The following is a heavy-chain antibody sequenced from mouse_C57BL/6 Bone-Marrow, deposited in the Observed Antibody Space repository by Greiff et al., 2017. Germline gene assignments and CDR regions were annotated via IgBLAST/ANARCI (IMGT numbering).Heavy chain of an antibody. D-gene: IGHD2-1*01. CDR3: TACCNYVWFAY. Sequence: EVNVVESGAELVRPGASVKLSCTASGFNIKDDYMHWVKQRPEQGLEWIGWIDPENGDTEYASKFQGKATITADTSSNTAYLQLSSLTSEDTAVYYCTACCNYVWFAYWGQGTLVTVAA. J-gene: IGHJ3*01. CDR2: IDPENGDT. V-gene: IGHV14-4*01. CDR1: GFNIKDDY.